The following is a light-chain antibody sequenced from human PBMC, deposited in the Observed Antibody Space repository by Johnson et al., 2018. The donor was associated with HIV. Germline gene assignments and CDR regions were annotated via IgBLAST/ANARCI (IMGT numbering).Light chain of an antibody. CDR2: DNN. CDR3: GTWDLSLSAL. Sequence: QSVLTQPPSVSAAPGQKVTISCSGSSSNIGNNYVSWYQQLPGTAPKLLIYDNNKRPSGIPDRFSGSKSGTSATLAITGLQTGDEADYYCGTWDLSLSALFGTGTKVTVL. J-gene: IGLJ1*01. CDR1: SSNIGNNY. V-gene: IGLV1-51*01.